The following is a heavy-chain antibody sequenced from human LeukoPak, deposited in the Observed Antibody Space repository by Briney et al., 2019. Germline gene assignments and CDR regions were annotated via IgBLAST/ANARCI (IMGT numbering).Heavy chain of an antibody. CDR1: GFTFSSCA. CDR2: ISGSGGDT. D-gene: IGHD3-3*01. J-gene: IGHJ4*02. V-gene: IGHV3-23*01. CDR3: AKVARTIFGVGSDY. Sequence: PGGSLRLSCAASGFTFSSCAMSWVRQAPGKGLEWVSAISGSGGDTYYADSVKGRFTISRDNSKNTLYLQLNSLRAEDTAVYYCAKVARTIFGVGSDYWGQGTLVTVSS.